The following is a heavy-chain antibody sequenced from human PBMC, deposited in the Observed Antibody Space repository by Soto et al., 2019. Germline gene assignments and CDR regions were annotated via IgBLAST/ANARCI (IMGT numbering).Heavy chain of an antibody. CDR3: ARPPYYYDSSGYYPSLLYFQH. Sequence: PGETLKVSCRGSGYSFTSYWSGWVRQMPGKGLEWMGIIYPGDSDTRYSPSFQGQVTISADKSISTAYLQWSSLKASDTAMYYCARPPYYYDSSGYYPSLLYFQHWRQGTLVTVSS. CDR1: GYSFTSYW. V-gene: IGHV5-51*01. D-gene: IGHD3-22*01. CDR2: IYPGDSDT. J-gene: IGHJ1*01.